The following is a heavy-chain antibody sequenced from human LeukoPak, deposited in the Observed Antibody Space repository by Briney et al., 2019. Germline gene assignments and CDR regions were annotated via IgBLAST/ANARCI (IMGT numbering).Heavy chain of an antibody. V-gene: IGHV4-39*01. Sequence: SETLSLTCTVSAGSISSSSYSWAWVRKTPEKGLEWIGSVYYSGTTYYKSSLESRAIISGDTSNNQFSLKLRSVTAADTAVYYCARLIHCSSSCYFDYWGQGSLVTVSS. CDR2: VYYSGTT. J-gene: IGHJ4*02. CDR3: ARLIHCSSSCYFDY. CDR1: AGSISSSSYS. D-gene: IGHD2-2*01.